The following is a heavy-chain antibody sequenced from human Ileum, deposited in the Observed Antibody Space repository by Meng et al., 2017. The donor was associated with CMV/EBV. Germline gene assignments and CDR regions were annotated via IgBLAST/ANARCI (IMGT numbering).Heavy chain of an antibody. V-gene: IGHV3-21*01. Sequence: GGSLRLSCAASGFTFSSYSMNWLRQAPGKGLEWVSSIHSSGSIYQPDSVKGRFTISRDNAKNSLYLQMNSLRAEDTAVYYCARDLLAFDYWGQGTLVTVSS. J-gene: IGHJ4*02. CDR3: ARDLLAFDY. CDR2: IHSSGSI. CDR1: GFTFSSYS.